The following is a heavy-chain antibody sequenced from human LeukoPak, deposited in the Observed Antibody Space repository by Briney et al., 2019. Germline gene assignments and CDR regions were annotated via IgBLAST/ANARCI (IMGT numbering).Heavy chain of an antibody. J-gene: IGHJ3*02. CDR1: GFIFSSYW. D-gene: IGHD3-9*01. Sequence: GGSLRLSCAASGFIFSSYWMSWVRQAPGKGLEWVANIKQDGSEKYYVDSVKGRFTISRDNAKNSLYLQMNSLRAEDTAVYYCARGYYDILTGDIGAFDIWGQGTMVTVSS. CDR2: IKQDGSEK. V-gene: IGHV3-7*01. CDR3: ARGYYDILTGDIGAFDI.